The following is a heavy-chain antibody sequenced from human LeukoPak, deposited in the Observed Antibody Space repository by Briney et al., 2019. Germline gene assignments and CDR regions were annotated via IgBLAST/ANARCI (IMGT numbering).Heavy chain of an antibody. CDR3: ARVRPHPIIDV. D-gene: IGHD6-6*01. CDR2: IYPSVST. V-gene: IGHV3-53*01. CDR1: GFTVSNNY. Sequence: GGSLRLSCAASGFTVSNNYMSWVRQAPGKGLEWVADIYPSVSTYYADSVKGRFAISRDNSKNTLYLQMYSLRAEDTGVYYCARVRPHPIIDVWGKGTTVTVSS. J-gene: IGHJ6*03.